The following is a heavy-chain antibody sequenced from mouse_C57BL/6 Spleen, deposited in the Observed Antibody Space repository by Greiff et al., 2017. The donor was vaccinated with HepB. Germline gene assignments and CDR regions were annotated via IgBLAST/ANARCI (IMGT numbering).Heavy chain of an antibody. CDR2: ISSGSSTI. Sequence: EVQLVESGGGLVKPGGSLKLSCAASGFTFSDYGMHWVRQAPEKGLEWVAYISSGSSTIYYADTVKGRFTISRDNAKNTLFLQMTRLRSEDTAMYYCARGGYSYCSGYFDVWGTGTTVTVSS. CDR3: ARGGYSYCSGYFDV. V-gene: IGHV5-17*01. CDR1: GFTFSDYG. J-gene: IGHJ1*03. D-gene: IGHD1-1*01.